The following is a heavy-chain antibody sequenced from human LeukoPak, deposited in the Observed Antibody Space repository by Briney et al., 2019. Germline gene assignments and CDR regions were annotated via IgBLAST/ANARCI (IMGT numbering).Heavy chain of an antibody. CDR1: GGSISGSSYY. D-gene: IGHD3-9*01. CDR3: ARVLRYFDWLGYFDL. CDR2: IYYSGST. J-gene: IGHJ2*01. Sequence: SETLSLTCTVSGGSISGSSYYWGWIRQPPGKGLEWIGSIYYSGSTYYNPSLKSRVTISVDTSKNQFSLKLSSVTAADTAVYYCARVLRYFDWLGYFDLWGRGTLVTVSS. V-gene: IGHV4-39*07.